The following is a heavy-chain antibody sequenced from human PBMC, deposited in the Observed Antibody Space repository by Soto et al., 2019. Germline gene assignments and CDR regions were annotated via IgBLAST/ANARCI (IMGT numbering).Heavy chain of an antibody. CDR3: ARASSPLWFGELFPNWFDP. D-gene: IGHD3-10*01. J-gene: IGHJ5*02. CDR2: ISSSSSYI. V-gene: IGHV3-21*01. CDR1: GFTFSSYS. Sequence: GGSLRLSCAASGFTFSSYSMNWVRQAPGKGLEWVSSISSSSSYIYYADSVKGRFTISRDNAKNSLYLQMNSLRAEDTAVYYCARASSPLWFGELFPNWFDPWGQGTLVTVSS.